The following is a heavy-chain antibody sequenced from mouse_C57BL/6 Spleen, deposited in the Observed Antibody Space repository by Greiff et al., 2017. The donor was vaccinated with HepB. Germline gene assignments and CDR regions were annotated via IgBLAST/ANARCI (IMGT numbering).Heavy chain of an antibody. Sequence: QVQLKQSGAELVRPGTSVKMSCKASGYTFTNYWIGWAKQRPGHGLEWIGDIYPGGGYTNYNEKFKGKATLTADKSSSTAYMQFSSLTSEDSAIYYCARLGRGITKTGNYAMDYWGQGTSVTVSS. D-gene: IGHD2-4*01. V-gene: IGHV1-63*01. CDR2: IYPGGGYT. CDR1: GYTFTNYW. J-gene: IGHJ4*01. CDR3: ARLGRGITKTGNYAMDY.